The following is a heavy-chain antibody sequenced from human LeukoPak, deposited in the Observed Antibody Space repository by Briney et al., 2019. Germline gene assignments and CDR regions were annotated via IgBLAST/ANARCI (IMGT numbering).Heavy chain of an antibody. Sequence: SETLSLTCTVSGGSISSYYWSWIRQPAGKGLEWIGRIYTSGSTNYNPSLKSRVTMSVDTSKNQFSLKLSSVTAADTAVYYCARDLGYGDRGVADPFDPCGQGTLVTVSS. J-gene: IGHJ5*02. D-gene: IGHD4-17*01. CDR2: IYTSGST. CDR1: GGSISSYY. CDR3: ARDLGYGDRGVADPFDP. V-gene: IGHV4-4*07.